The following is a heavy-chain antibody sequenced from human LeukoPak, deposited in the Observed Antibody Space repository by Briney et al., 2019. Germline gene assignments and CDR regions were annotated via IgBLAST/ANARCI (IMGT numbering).Heavy chain of an antibody. CDR2: IKQDGSEK. J-gene: IGHJ4*02. CDR3: ARDPDDYGDSPVY. Sequence: GGSLRLSCAASGFTFSSYWMSWVRQAPGKGLEWVANIKQDGSEKYCVDSVKGRFTISRDNAKNSLYLQMNSLRAEDTAVYYCARDPDDYGDSPVYWGQGTLVTVSS. V-gene: IGHV3-7*01. D-gene: IGHD4-17*01. CDR1: GFTFSSYW.